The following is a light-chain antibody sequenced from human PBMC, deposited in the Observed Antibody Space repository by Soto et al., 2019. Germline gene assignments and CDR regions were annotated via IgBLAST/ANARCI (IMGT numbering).Light chain of an antibody. Sequence: QSVLTQPPSASGTPGQGVTISCSGSSSNIGNNYVYWYLQLPGTAPKLLIYGNNQRPSGVPDRFSGSKSGTSASLAISGLRSEDEADYYCAAWDDSLSGWVFGGGTKLTVL. CDR2: GNN. CDR1: SSNIGNNY. V-gene: IGLV1-47*01. CDR3: AAWDDSLSGWV. J-gene: IGLJ3*02.